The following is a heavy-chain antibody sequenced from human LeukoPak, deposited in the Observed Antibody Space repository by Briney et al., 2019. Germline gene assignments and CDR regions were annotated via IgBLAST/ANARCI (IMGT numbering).Heavy chain of an antibody. D-gene: IGHD3-3*02. CDR3: AKISSH. CDR2: IRYDGSSK. V-gene: IGHV3-30*02. CDR1: GFIFSSFG. J-gene: IGHJ4*02. Sequence: GGSLRLSCVAPGFIFSSFGLHWARQAPGKGLEWVAFIRYDGSSKYYADSVKGRFTISRDISRNTLYLEMNSLRPDDTAVYYCAKISSHWGQGTLVTVSS.